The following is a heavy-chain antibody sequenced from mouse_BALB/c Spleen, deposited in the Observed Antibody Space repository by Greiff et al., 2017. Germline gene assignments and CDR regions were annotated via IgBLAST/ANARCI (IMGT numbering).Heavy chain of an antibody. V-gene: IGHV3-2*02. CDR1: GYSITSDYA. J-gene: IGHJ3*01. D-gene: IGHD2-1*01. CDR3: ARGNYEDWFAY. Sequence: VQLQQSGPGLVKPSQSLSLTCTVTGYSITSDYAWNWIRQFPGNKLEWMGYISYSGSTSYNPSLKSRISITRDTSKNQFFLQLNSVTTEDTATYYCARGNYEDWFAYWGQGTLVTVSA. CDR2: ISYSGST.